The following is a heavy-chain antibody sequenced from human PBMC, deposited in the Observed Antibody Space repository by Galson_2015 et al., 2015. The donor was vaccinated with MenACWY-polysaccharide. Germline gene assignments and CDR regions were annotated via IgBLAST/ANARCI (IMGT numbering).Heavy chain of an antibody. Sequence: SLRLSCAASGLTFSNHAMSWVRQAPGKGLEWVSSIGGGGSNTHYADSVKGRFTTSRDNSKNTLSLQMNSLRAEDTAVFYCARVRYSTGKYQFDYWVQGTLVAVSS. D-gene: IGHD2-2*01. V-gene: IGHV3-23*01. CDR1: GLTFSNHA. CDR2: IGGGGSNT. CDR3: ARVRYSTGKYQFDY. J-gene: IGHJ4*02.